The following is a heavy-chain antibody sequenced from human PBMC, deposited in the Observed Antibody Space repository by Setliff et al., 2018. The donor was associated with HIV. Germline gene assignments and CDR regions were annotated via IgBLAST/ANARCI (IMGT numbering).Heavy chain of an antibody. J-gene: IGHJ3*01. CDR1: GYTFTSYY. CDR2: INPSGGEP. V-gene: IGHV1-46*01. D-gene: IGHD1-1*01. Sequence: ASVKVSCKASGYTFTSYYIHWVRQAPGQGLEWMGRINPSGGEPSYAQRFQGRVTMTRDTSTSTVYMDLNSLKSEDSAVYYCANPHDGGAFDVWGQGTAVTVSS. CDR3: ANPHDGGAFDV.